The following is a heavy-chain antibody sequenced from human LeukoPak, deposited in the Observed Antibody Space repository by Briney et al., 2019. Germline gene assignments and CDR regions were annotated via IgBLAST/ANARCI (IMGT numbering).Heavy chain of an antibody. V-gene: IGHV3-53*01. CDR1: GFTVSSNY. CDR3: ARASKYCSGGSCYGY. D-gene: IGHD2-15*01. J-gene: IGHJ4*02. Sequence: PGGSLRLSCAASGFTVSSNYMSWVRQAPGKGLEWVSVIYSGGSTYYADSVKGRFTISRDNSKNTLYLQMNSLRAEDTAVYYCARASKYCSGGSCYGYWGQGTLVTVSS. CDR2: IYSGGST.